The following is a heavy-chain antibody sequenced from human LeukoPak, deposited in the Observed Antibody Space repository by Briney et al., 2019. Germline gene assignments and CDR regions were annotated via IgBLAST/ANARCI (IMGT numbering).Heavy chain of an antibody. D-gene: IGHD3-22*01. CDR1: GFTFSSYA. CDR2: ISGSGGST. J-gene: IGHJ4*02. CDR3: AKGTYYYDSSGRTSPRPDY. V-gene: IGHV3-23*01. Sequence: GGSLRLSCAASGFTFSSYAMSWVRQAPGKGLEWVSAISGSGGSTYYADSVKGRFTISRDNSKNTLYLQMNSLRAEDTAVYYCAKGTYYYDSSGRTSPRPDYWGQGTLVTVSS.